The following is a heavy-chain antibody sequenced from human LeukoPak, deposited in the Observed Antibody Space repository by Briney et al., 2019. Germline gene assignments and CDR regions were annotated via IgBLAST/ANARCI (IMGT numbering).Heavy chain of an antibody. CDR2: IYYSGST. D-gene: IGHD6-13*01. Sequence: SQTLSLTCTVSGGSISSGGYYWSWIRQPPGKGLEWIGYIYYSGSTNYNPSLKSQVTISVDTSKNQFSLKLSSVTAADTAVYYCAREDSSSWSGGYFDYWGQGTLVTVSS. CDR3: AREDSSSWSGGYFDY. V-gene: IGHV4-61*08. CDR1: GGSISSGGYY. J-gene: IGHJ4*02.